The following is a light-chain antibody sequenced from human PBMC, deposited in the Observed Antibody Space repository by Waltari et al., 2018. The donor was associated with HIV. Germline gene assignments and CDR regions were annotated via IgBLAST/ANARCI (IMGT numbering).Light chain of an antibody. CDR1: QSISSW. CDR3: QQYNSYSRT. V-gene: IGKV1-5*03. J-gene: IGKJ1*01. Sequence: DIQMTQSPSTLSASVGDRVTITCRASQSISSWLAWYQQKPGKAPKLLIYKASSLERGVPSRLSGSGSGTECTLTISSLQPDDFATYYCQQYNSYSRTFGQGTKVELK. CDR2: KAS.